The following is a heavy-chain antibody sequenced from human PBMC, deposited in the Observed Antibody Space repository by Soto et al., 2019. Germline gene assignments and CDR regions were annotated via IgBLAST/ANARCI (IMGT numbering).Heavy chain of an antibody. J-gene: IGHJ6*02. CDR2: IVVGSGNT. V-gene: IGHV1-58*01. CDR3: AAAYGDFLHPPYYYYGMDV. Sequence: QMQLVQSGPEVKKPGTSVKVSCKASGFTFTSSAVQWVRQARGQRLEWIGWIVVGSGNTNYAQKFQERVTITRDMSTSTAYMELSSLRSEDTAVYYCAAAYGDFLHPPYYYYGMDVWGQGTPVTVSS. D-gene: IGHD4-17*01. CDR1: GFTFTSSA.